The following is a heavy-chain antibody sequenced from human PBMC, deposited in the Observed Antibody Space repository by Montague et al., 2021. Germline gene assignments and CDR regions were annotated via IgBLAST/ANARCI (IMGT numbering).Heavy chain of an antibody. CDR3: ARRLGISAPFDY. Sequence: SETLSLTCTVTGGSISEFYWSWIRQSPEKGLEWIGYIYDSGTTNYNPSLKSRGTISADTSMNQFSLNLRSVTAADTAVYFCARRLGISAPFDYWGQGTLVTVSS. CDR2: IYDSGTT. D-gene: IGHD1-26*01. J-gene: IGHJ4*02. CDR1: GGSISEFY. V-gene: IGHV4-59*08.